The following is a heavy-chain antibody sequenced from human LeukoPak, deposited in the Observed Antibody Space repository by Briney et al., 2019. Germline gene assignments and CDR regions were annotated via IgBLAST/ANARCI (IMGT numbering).Heavy chain of an antibody. D-gene: IGHD3-10*01. CDR3: ARQAGGDWFDP. CDR2: IYYSGST. J-gene: IGHJ5*02. V-gene: IGHV4-59*08. CDR1: GGSISSYY. Sequence: SETLSLTCTVSGGSISSYYWSWIRQPPGKGLEWIGYIYYSGSTNYNPSLKSRVTISVDTSKNQFSLKLSSVTAADTAVYYCARQAGGDWFDPRGQGTLVTVSS.